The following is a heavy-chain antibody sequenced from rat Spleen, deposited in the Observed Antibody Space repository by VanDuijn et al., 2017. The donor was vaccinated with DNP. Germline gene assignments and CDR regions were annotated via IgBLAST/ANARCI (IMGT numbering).Heavy chain of an antibody. D-gene: IGHD1-12*02. J-gene: IGHJ2*01. CDR1: GFTFSSFP. CDR2: ISYDGSST. Sequence: EVQLVESGGGLVQPGRSMKLSCAASGFTFSSFPMAWVRQAPTKGLEWVATISYDGSSTYYRDSVKGRLTISRDNAKSTLYLQMNSLRSEDMATYYCVRPLYDGSYYYGYFDYWGQGVMVTVSS. V-gene: IGHV5-29*01. CDR3: VRPLYDGSYYYGYFDY.